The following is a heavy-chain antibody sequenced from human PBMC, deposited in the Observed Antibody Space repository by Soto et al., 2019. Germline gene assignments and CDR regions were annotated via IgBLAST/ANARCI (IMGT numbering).Heavy chain of an antibody. D-gene: IGHD3-16*01. CDR3: ARGLGFFDY. J-gene: IGHJ4*02. CDR1: GGSVSNND. V-gene: IGHV4-59*02. Sequence: SETLSLTCSVSGGSVSNNDWTWIRQFPGKGLEWIGYIYHSGSTNYNYSPSLKSRLTISVDTSKNRLSLKLKSVTAADTAVYYCARGLGFFDYWGPGSLVTVSS. CDR2: IYHSGST.